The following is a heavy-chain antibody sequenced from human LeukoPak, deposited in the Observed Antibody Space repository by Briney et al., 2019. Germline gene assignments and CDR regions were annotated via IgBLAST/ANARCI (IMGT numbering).Heavy chain of an antibody. V-gene: IGHV3-48*01. CDR3: ASELAYCGDDCYSAFDV. Sequence: GGSLRLSCAASGFTFSSYSMNWVRQAPGKGLEWVSYISSSSRTIYYADSVKGRFTISRDNSKNTVYLQMNSLRAEDTAVYYCASELAYCGDDCYSAFDVWGQGTMVTVSS. CDR2: ISSSSRTI. D-gene: IGHD2-21*02. J-gene: IGHJ3*01. CDR1: GFTFSSYS.